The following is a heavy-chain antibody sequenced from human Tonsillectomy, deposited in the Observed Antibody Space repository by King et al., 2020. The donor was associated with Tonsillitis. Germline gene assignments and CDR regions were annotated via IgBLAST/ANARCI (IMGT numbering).Heavy chain of an antibody. J-gene: IGHJ5*02. D-gene: IGHD5-12*01. V-gene: IGHV1-2*02. CDR2: IHPKSGGT. CDR1: GYTFSGYY. CDR3: ARALSGYDYFWFDP. Sequence: QLVQSGAEVKNPGASVKVSCKASGYTFSGYYIHWVRQAPGQGLEWMGWIHPKSGGTKYVQKFQGRVTMTRDTSISTIYMELSSLRSDDTAVYYCARALSGYDYFWFDPWGQGTVVTVS.